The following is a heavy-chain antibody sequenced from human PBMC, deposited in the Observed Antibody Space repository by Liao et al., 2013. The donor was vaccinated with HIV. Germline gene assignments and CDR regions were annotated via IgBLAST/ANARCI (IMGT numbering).Heavy chain of an antibody. J-gene: IGHJ6*03. V-gene: IGHV4-39*07. D-gene: IGHD2-2*01. CDR1: GGSISRSSYY. CDR3: ARLYCSSTGCYDLPYYYMDV. Sequence: QLQLQESGPGLVKPSETLSLTCTVSGGSISRSSYYWGWIRQSPGKGLEWIGSMYYSGSTHYNPSLKSGVTISVDTSKNQFSLNLTSVTAADTAMYYCARLYCSSTGCYDLPYYYMDVWGKGTTVTVSS. CDR2: MYYSGST.